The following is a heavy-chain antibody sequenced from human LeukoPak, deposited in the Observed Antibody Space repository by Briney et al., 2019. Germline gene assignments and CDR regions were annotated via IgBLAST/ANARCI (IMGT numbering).Heavy chain of an antibody. CDR2: IYYSGST. CDR1: GGSISGYY. D-gene: IGHD6-13*01. Sequence: MPSETLSLPCTVSGGSISGYYWTWIRQPPGKGLEWIGRIYYSGSTNYNPSLKSRVTISVGTSKNQFSLKISSVAAPDTSGFFCARDRSLQQPSGGWTAGWFDPWGQGTLVTVSS. V-gene: IGHV4-59*01. CDR3: ARDRSLQQPSGGWTAGWFDP. J-gene: IGHJ5*02.